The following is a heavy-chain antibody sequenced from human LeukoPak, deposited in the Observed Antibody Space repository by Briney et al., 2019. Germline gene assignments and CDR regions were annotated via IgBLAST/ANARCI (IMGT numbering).Heavy chain of an antibody. D-gene: IGHD3-22*01. CDR3: AREGSFDSSGYNDALDI. CDR1: GLIVSGKY. V-gene: IGHV3-53*01. J-gene: IGHJ3*02. CDR2: IRSGGST. Sequence: PGGSLRLSCAASGLIVSGKYMSWVRQAPGKGLEWVSVIRSGGSTSYADSVKGRFTISRDNSKNTLYLQMNSLGAEDTAVYYCAREGSFDSSGYNDALDIWGQGTMVTVSA.